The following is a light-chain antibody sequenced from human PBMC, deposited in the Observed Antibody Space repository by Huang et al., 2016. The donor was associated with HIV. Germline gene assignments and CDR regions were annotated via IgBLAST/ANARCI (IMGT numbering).Light chain of an antibody. J-gene: IGKJ1*01. V-gene: IGKV2-30*01. CDR3: MQGTHWPGT. Sequence: DVVMTQAPLSLPVTLGQRASMFCKSSQSLVSSDGDTFLNWFQQRPGQAPRRLIYQVSNRDSGVPQRFSGSGSGTHFTLRIETVEAADVAIYYCMQGTHWPGTFGPGTKMDI. CDR2: QVS. CDR1: QSLVSSDGDTF.